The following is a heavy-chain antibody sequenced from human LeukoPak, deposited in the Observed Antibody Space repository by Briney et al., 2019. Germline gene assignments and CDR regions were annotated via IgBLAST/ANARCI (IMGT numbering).Heavy chain of an antibody. CDR2: ISDDSAKI. V-gene: IGHV3-23*01. J-gene: IGHJ5*02. Sequence: GGSLRLSCAASGFSFRTYAMSWVRQAPGKGLDWVSAISDDSAKIYYSASVKGRFTISGDNSKNTLFLQLNSLRVEDTGVYYCAREYDSSWPSWGQGTLVTVSS. CDR3: AREYDSSWPS. CDR1: GFSFRTYA. D-gene: IGHD3-22*01.